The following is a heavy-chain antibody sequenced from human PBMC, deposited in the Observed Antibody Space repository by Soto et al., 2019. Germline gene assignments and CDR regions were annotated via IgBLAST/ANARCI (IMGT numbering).Heavy chain of an antibody. CDR1: GFTFTSYW. Sequence: GGSLRLSCGASGFTFTSYWMEWVRQAPGKGLVWVSRIASDGSTTAYADSVKGRFTISRDNAKNTLYLQMDSLRAEDTAVYYCAREPDFWSGYYKSGVRFDPWGQGTLVTVSS. V-gene: IGHV3-74*01. CDR3: AREPDFWSGYYKSGVRFDP. CDR2: IASDGSTT. D-gene: IGHD3-3*01. J-gene: IGHJ5*02.